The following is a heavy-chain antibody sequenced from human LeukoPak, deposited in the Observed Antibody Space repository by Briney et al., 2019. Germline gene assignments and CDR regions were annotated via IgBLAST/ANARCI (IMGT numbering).Heavy chain of an antibody. CDR1: GFGFRHFA. D-gene: IGHD2-8*01. J-gene: IGHJ4*02. V-gene: IGHV3-23*01. Sequence: GSLRLSCTNSGFGFRHFAIDWVRQAPGKGPEWVSGISGFNTYYADSVKGRFTIFRDNSKNVLYLQMDRLRAEDTAVYSCAKDVCTSPRCLLYFDSWGQGTLVTVSS. CDR2: ISGFNT. CDR3: AKDVCTSPRCLLYFDS.